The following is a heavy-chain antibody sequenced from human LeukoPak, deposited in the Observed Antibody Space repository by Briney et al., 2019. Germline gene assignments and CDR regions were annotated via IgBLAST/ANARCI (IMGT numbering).Heavy chain of an antibody. V-gene: IGHV3-23*01. CDR1: GFTFSSYA. CDR2: ITGGGGST. D-gene: IGHD3-22*01. CDR3: AKTSGYPYYFDS. Sequence: GGSLRLSCTASGFTFSSYAVSWVRQAPGKGLEWVSSITGGGGSTYYADSVKGRFTISRDNSKKTLYLQMNFLRAEDSAVYYCAKTSGYPYYFDSWGQGTLVTVSS. J-gene: IGHJ4*02.